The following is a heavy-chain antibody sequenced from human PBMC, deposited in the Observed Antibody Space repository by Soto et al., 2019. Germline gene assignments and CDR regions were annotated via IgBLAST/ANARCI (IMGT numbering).Heavy chain of an antibody. CDR1: GYNFIGSW. Sequence: GESLKISCKGSGYNFIGSWIGWVRQMPGKGLEWMGIISPGDSDARYSPAFQGQVTMSVDKSIGTAYLQWNSLQASDTAMYYYARLVVWDRSGSYQSDYFDFWGQGTLVTVSS. D-gene: IGHD3-22*01. V-gene: IGHV5-51*01. CDR2: ISPGDSDA. J-gene: IGHJ4*02. CDR3: ARLVVWDRSGSYQSDYFDF.